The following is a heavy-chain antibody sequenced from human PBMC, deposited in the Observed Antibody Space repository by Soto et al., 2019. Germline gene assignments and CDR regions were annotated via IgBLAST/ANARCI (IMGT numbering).Heavy chain of an antibody. CDR2: ISGSGGST. Sequence: GGSLRLSCAASGFTFSSYAMSWVRQAPGKGLEWVSAISGSGGSTYYADSVKGRFTISRDNSKNTLYLQMNSLRAEDTTVYYCAKDLGPYPGGDGGMDVWGQGTTVTVSS. V-gene: IGHV3-23*01. J-gene: IGHJ6*02. CDR1: GFTFSSYA. CDR3: AKDLGPYPGGDGGMDV. D-gene: IGHD2-21*01.